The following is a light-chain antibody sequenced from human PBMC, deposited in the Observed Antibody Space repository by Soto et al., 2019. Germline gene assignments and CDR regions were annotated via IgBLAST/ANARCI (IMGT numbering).Light chain of an antibody. CDR2: DVS. CDR1: SSDVGGYNY. Sequence: QSAPTQPASVSGSPGQSITISCTGTSSDVGGYNYGSRYQQHPGKAPNLIIFDVSNRPSGVSNRFSGSKPGNSASLTISGLQAEDEADYFCCSYTGSNTPVVFGGGTKRTVL. J-gene: IGLJ2*01. CDR3: CSYTGSNTPVV. V-gene: IGLV2-14*01.